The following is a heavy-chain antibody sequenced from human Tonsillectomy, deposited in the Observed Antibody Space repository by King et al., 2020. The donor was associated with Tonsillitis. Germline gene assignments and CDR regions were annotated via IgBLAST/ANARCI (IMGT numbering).Heavy chain of an antibody. J-gene: IGHJ4*02. V-gene: IGHV4-38-2*02. Sequence: LQLQESGPGLVKPSETLSLTCTVSGYSISSGSYWGWIRQPPGKGLEWIGSIFHSGSTSYNPSLKSRVTISVDTSKNQFSLKQSSVTAAVTGVYYCARVYYDFWSGYYFFGYWGQGTLVTVSS. D-gene: IGHD3-3*01. CDR1: GYSISSGSY. CDR3: ARVYYDFWSGYYFFGY. CDR2: IFHSGST.